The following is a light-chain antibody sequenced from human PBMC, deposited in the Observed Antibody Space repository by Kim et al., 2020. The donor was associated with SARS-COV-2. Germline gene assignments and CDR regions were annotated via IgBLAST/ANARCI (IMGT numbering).Light chain of an antibody. CDR2: DAS. CDR1: QSVSSY. J-gene: IGKJ4*01. CDR3: QQYNNWSPLT. V-gene: IGKV3D-15*01. Sequence: EIVLTQSPATLSLSPGERATLSCRASQSVSSYLAWYQQKPGQAPRLLIYDASTRATGIPARFSGSGSGTEFTLTISSLESEDFAVYYCQQYNNWSPLTFGGGTRVDIK.